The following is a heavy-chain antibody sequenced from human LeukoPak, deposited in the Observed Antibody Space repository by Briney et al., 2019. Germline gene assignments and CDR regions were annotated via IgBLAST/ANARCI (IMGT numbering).Heavy chain of an antibody. CDR2: INPNSGGT. CDR3: AREGGYSYGYLVSHFVY. Sequence: ASVKVFCKSSGYTFTGYYMHWVRQAPGQGREGMGLINPNSGGTTYARQFPSRVTMTSAPSISPAYMELSRLRSDDTAVYYCAREGGYSYGYLVSHFVYWGQGTLVTVSS. J-gene: IGHJ4*02. CDR1: GYTFTGYY. V-gene: IGHV1-2*02. D-gene: IGHD5-18*01.